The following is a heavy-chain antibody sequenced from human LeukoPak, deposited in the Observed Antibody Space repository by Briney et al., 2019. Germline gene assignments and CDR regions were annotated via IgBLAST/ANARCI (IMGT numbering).Heavy chain of an antibody. CDR2: INGDGSAI. J-gene: IGHJ4*02. CDR1: GFTFSSYW. Sequence: PGGSLRLSCAASGFTFSSYWMYRVRQAPGKGLVWVPRINGDGSAINYADSVKGRFTISRDNAKNTVYLQMNSLRAEDTAVYYCARERGYYGSGRLVDYWGQGTLVTVSS. D-gene: IGHD3-10*01. CDR3: ARERGYYGSGRLVDY. V-gene: IGHV3-74*01.